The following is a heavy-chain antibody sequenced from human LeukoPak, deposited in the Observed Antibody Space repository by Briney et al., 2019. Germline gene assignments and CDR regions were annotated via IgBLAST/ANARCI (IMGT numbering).Heavy chain of an antibody. CDR2: ISSSSSYI. D-gene: IGHD1-26*01. J-gene: IGHJ4*02. Sequence: GSLRLSCAASGFTFSSYSMNWVRQAPGKGLEWVSSISSSSSYIYYADSVKGRFTISRDNAKNSLYLQMNSLRAEDTAVYYCARSIVGAEYYFDYWGQGTLVTVSS. CDR3: ARSIVGAEYYFDY. CDR1: GFTFSSYS. V-gene: IGHV3-21*01.